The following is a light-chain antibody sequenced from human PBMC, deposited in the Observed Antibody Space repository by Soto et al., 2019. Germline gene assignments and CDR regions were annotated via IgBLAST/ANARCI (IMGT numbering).Light chain of an antibody. V-gene: IGLV2-11*01. CDR1: SSDVGGYNY. CDR3: CSCAGSSTVV. CDR2: DVS. Sequence: QSALTQPRSVSGSPGQSVTISCTGTSSDVGGYNYVSWYQQHPGKAPKLMIYDVSKRPSGVPDRFSGSKSSNTASLTISGFQAEDDADYCCCSCAGSSTVVFGAGTQLTVL. J-gene: IGLJ2*01.